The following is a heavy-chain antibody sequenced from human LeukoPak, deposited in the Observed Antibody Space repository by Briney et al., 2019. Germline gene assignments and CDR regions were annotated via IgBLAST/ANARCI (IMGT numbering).Heavy chain of an antibody. CDR3: ARVPYCSSTSCYRYYFDY. CDR2: IWYDGSNK. Sequence: GRSLRLSCAASGFTFSSYGMHWVRQALGKGLEWVAVIWYDGSNKYYADSVKGRFTISRDNSKNTLYLQMNSLRAEDTAVYYCARVPYCSSTSCYRYYFDYWGQGTLVTVSS. D-gene: IGHD2-2*01. V-gene: IGHV3-33*01. CDR1: GFTFSSYG. J-gene: IGHJ4*02.